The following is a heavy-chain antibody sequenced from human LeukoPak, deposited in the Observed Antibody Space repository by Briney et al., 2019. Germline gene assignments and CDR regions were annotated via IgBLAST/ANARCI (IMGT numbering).Heavy chain of an antibody. V-gene: IGHV3-33*06. CDR2: IWYDGSNK. J-gene: IGHJ6*03. CDR3: AKDKDYGYYMDV. CDR1: GFTFSSYG. Sequence: GGSLRLSCAASGFTFSSYGMHWVRQAPGKGLEWVAVIWYDGSNKYFADSVKGRFTISRDNSKNTLYLQMNSLRAEDTAVYYCAKDKDYGYYMDVWGKGTTVTVSS. D-gene: IGHD3-16*01.